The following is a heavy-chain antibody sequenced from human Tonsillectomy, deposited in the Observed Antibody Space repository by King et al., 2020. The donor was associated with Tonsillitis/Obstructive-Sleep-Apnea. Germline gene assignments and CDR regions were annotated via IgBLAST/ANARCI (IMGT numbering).Heavy chain of an antibody. CDR2: INPSGGTT. V-gene: IGHV1-46*01. J-gene: IGHJ4*02. Sequence: VQLVESGAEVKKPGASEKVSCKASGYTFTSYYMHWVRQAPGQGLEWMGLINPSGGTTIYAQKFQGRVTMTRDTSTSTVYMEVRSLRSEDTAVYYCARGVQQLAFDHWGQGTLVTVSS. D-gene: IGHD6-13*01. CDR1: GYTFTSYY. CDR3: ARGVQQLAFDH.